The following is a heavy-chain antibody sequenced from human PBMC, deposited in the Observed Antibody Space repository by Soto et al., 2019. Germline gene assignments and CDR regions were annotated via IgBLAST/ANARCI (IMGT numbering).Heavy chain of an antibody. CDR1: ARSSSSGGYY. CDR2: ICYNGST. CDR3: AREALSVDGSGHVIFDY. Sequence: SETLALTCTVSARSSSSGGYYWSWIRWHPGKGLEWIGYICYNGSTYYNPSLKSRVTISVDTSKSQFSLKLSSVTAADTAVYYCAREALSVDGSGHVIFDYWGQGTLVTVSS. J-gene: IGHJ4*02. D-gene: IGHD1-26*01. V-gene: IGHV4-31*03.